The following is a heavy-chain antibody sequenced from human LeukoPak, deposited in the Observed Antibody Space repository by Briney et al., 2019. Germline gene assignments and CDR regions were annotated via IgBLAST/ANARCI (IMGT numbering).Heavy chain of an antibody. Sequence: SVKVSYKASGGTFSSYAISWVRQAPGQGLEWMGGIIPIFGTANYAQKFQGRVTITADESTSTAYMELSSLRSEDTAVYYCATAGPYYYDSSGYLTVKRSHAFDIWGQGTMVTVSS. CDR1: GGTFSSYA. V-gene: IGHV1-69*13. CDR2: IIPIFGTA. J-gene: IGHJ3*02. D-gene: IGHD3-22*01. CDR3: ATAGPYYYDSSGYLTVKRSHAFDI.